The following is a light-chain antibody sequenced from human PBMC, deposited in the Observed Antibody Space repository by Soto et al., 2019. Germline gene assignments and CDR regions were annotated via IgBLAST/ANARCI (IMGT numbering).Light chain of an antibody. J-gene: IGLJ1*01. Sequence: QSVLTQPPSASETPGQTVSISCSGSNSNIASNTVNWYQHLPGTAPKLLIYYNNQRPSGVPDRFSGSKSGTSASLAISGLQSEDDSDYYCAAWDDTLKRYVFGTGTKLTVL. CDR1: NSNIASNT. V-gene: IGLV1-44*01. CDR3: AAWDDTLKRYV. CDR2: YNN.